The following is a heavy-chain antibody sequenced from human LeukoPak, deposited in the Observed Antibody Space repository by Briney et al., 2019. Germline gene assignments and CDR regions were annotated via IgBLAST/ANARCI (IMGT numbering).Heavy chain of an antibody. CDR1: GGSISSYY. D-gene: IGHD3-3*01. Sequence: SETLSLTCTVSGGSISSYYWSWIWQPPGKGLEWIGYIYYSGSTNYNPSLKSRVTISVDTSKNQFSLKLSSVTAADTAVYYCARGSGYYGARADYYYGMDVWGQGTTVTVSS. CDR2: IYYSGST. J-gene: IGHJ6*02. V-gene: IGHV4-59*01. CDR3: ARGSGYYGARADYYYGMDV.